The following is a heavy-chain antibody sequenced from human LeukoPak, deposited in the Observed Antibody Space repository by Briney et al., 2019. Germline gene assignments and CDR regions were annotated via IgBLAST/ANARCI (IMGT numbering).Heavy chain of an antibody. CDR3: TIIPNVILFTHYFEY. D-gene: IGHD2-21*01. J-gene: IGHJ4*02. V-gene: IGHV1-69*11. CDR1: GGVFTTYA. Sequence: SVQVSCKASGGVFTTYAISWVRQAPGQGLEWMGSIIPFLGTTNYAQKFQGRVTITADEPTRTAYMELTYVRSDDTAVYYCTIIPNVILFTHYFEYWGQGTLVTVSS. CDR2: IIPFLGTT.